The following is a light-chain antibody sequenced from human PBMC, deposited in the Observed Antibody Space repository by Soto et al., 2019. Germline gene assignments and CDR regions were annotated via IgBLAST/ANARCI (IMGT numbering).Light chain of an antibody. CDR3: RQGNSFPPGLT. V-gene: IGKV1-12*01. J-gene: IGKJ4*01. Sequence: DIQMTQSPSSVSASVGDRVTITCRASQGISKFLAWYQQKPGKAPKLLIYAASSLQSGVPSRFSGSGSGTDFTLTIDSLQPEDFATYYCRQGNSFPPGLTFGGGTKVEIK. CDR1: QGISKF. CDR2: AAS.